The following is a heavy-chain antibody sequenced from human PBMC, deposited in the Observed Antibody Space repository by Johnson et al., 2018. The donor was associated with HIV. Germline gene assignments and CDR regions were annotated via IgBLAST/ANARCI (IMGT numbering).Heavy chain of an antibody. J-gene: IGHJ3*02. CDR2: IWYDGSNK. Sequence: QVQLVESGGGVVQPGRSLRLSCAASGFTFSSYGMHWVRQAPGKGLEWVAVIWYDGSNKYYADSVKGRFTISRDNSKNKLYLQMNSLRAEETAVYYCAKSDGFDIWGQGTMVTVAS. CDR3: AKSDGFDI. V-gene: IGHV3-33*06. CDR1: GFTFSSYG.